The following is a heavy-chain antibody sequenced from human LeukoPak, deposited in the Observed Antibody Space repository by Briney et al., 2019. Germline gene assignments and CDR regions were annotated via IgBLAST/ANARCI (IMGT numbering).Heavy chain of an antibody. D-gene: IGHD6-13*01. J-gene: IGHJ4*02. CDR2: IYYSGST. CDR1: GGSISSYY. CDR3: ARHVSDSSSWYPFDY. V-gene: IGHV4-59*08. Sequence: PSETLSLTCTVSGGSISSYYWSWIRQPPGKGLEWIGYIYYSGSTYYNPPLKSRVTISVDTSKNQFSLKLSSVTAADTAVYYCARHVSDSSSWYPFDYWGQRTLVTVSS.